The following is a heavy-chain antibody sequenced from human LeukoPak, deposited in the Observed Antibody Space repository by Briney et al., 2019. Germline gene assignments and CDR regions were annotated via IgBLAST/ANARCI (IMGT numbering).Heavy chain of an antibody. D-gene: IGHD2-2*01. V-gene: IGHV5-51*01. CDR2: IYPYDSDT. J-gene: IGHJ4*02. CDR3: MRQVATAATIELIQWDY. CDR1: GYSFTGYW. Sequence: GESLKISCKGSGYSFTGYWIAWVRQMPGKGLEWMGIIYPYDSDTRYSPSFQGQITISADKSISTAYLQLSSLKASDTAIYHCMRQVATAATIELIQWDYWGQGTLVTVSS.